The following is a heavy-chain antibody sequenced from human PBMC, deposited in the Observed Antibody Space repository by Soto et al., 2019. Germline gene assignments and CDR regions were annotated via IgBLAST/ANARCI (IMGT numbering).Heavy chain of an antibody. Sequence: ASVKVSCKASGYTFTSYAIHWVRQAPGQRLEWMGWINAGNGNTKYSQKFQGRVTITRDTSASTAYMELSSLRSEDTAVYYCARVDWRYPELFMDYWGQGTLVTVSS. CDR3: ARVDWRYPELFMDY. CDR1: GYTFTSYA. D-gene: IGHD3-9*01. J-gene: IGHJ4*02. V-gene: IGHV1-3*01. CDR2: INAGNGNT.